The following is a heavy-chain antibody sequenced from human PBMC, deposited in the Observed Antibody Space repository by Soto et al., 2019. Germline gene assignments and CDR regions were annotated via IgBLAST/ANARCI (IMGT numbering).Heavy chain of an antibody. J-gene: IGHJ5*02. CDR1: GGSISNSRCY. CDR3: ARDFFDSSDYTTNWFDP. V-gene: IGHV4-39*01. D-gene: IGHD3-22*01. CDR2: IYHTGNA. Sequence: PSVTLSVTCSVSGGSISNSRCYWAWIRQPPGEGLEWIGSIYHTGNAYYNPSLKSRVTISVDTSKNQFSLKLTSVTAADAALYYCARDFFDSSDYTTNWFDPWGQGTLVTVSS.